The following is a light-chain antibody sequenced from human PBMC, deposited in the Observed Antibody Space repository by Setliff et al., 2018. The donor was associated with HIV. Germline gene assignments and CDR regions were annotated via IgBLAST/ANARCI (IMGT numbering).Light chain of an antibody. CDR2: EVR. CDR1: SSDVGGYNY. J-gene: IGLJ1*01. V-gene: IGLV2-14*01. Sequence: ALTQPASVSVSPGQSITISCTGTSSDVGGYNYVSWYQQHPGNAPKLIIYEVRNRPSGVSNLFSGSKSGNTASLPISGLQAEDEADYYCSSYAVTNTLPFGTGTKVTVL. CDR3: SSYAVTNTLP.